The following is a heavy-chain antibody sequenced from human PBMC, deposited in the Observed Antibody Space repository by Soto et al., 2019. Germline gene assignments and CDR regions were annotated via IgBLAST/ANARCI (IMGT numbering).Heavy chain of an antibody. Sequence: GGSLRLSCTASGSTFGDYAMSWFRQAPGKGLEWVGFIRSKAYGGTTEYAASVKGRFTISRDDSKSIAYLQMNSLKTEDTAVYYCTRFHDYGDYSDFDYWGQGTLVTVSS. CDR1: GSTFGDYA. CDR2: IRSKAYGGTT. J-gene: IGHJ4*02. V-gene: IGHV3-49*03. CDR3: TRFHDYGDYSDFDY. D-gene: IGHD4-17*01.